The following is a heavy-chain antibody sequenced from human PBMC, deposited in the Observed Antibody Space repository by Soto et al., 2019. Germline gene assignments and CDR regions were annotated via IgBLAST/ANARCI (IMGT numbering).Heavy chain of an antibody. CDR3: ARDVEMATISVYYYGMDV. Sequence: SETLSLTCTVSGGPISSGGYYWNWIRQPPGKGLEWIGYIYYSGSTNYNPSLKSRVTISVDTSKNQFSLKLSSVTAADTAVYYCARDVEMATISVYYYGMDVWGQGTTVTVSS. CDR2: IYYSGST. CDR1: GGPISSGGYY. J-gene: IGHJ6*02. D-gene: IGHD5-12*01. V-gene: IGHV4-61*08.